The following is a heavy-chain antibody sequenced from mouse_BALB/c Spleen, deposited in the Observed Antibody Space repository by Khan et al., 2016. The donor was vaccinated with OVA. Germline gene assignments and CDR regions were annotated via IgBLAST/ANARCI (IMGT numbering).Heavy chain of an antibody. CDR3: AIRDYFDY. CDR2: ISTDSVNT. Sequence: QVQLKESGPELVRPGVSVKISCKGSGYTFTDYSMHWVKQSHAKSLVWIGVISTDSVNTNYNQKFKGKATLTVDKSSSTAYMELARMTSEDSAIYYCAIRDYFDYWGQGTTLTVSS. CDR1: GYTFTDYS. V-gene: IGHV1S137*01. J-gene: IGHJ2*01.